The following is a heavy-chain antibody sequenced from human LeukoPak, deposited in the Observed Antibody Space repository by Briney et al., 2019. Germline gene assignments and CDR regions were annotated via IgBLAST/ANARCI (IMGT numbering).Heavy chain of an antibody. Sequence: SVKVSCKASGGTFSSYAISWVRQAPGQGLEWMGGTIPIFGTANYAQKFQGRVTITADESTSTAYMELSSLRSEDTAVYYCARDQLKTGATDYWGQGTLVTVSS. V-gene: IGHV1-69*13. CDR3: ARDQLKTGATDY. CDR1: GGTFSSYA. D-gene: IGHD7-27*01. CDR2: TIPIFGTA. J-gene: IGHJ4*02.